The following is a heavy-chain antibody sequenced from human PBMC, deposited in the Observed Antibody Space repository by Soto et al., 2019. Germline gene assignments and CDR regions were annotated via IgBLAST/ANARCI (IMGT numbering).Heavy chain of an antibody. CDR3: ARRVGTGWYENGMDV. CDR1: GYTFTTSW. V-gene: IGHV5-10-1*01. CDR2: IDPSDSYT. J-gene: IGHJ6*02. Sequence: PGESLKISCKASGYTFTTSWIGWVRQMPGKGLEWMGRIDPSDSYTNYSPSSQGHVTISADKSNTTAYLQWSSLKASDTGMYYCARRVGTGWYENGMDVWGQGTTVTVS. D-gene: IGHD6-19*01.